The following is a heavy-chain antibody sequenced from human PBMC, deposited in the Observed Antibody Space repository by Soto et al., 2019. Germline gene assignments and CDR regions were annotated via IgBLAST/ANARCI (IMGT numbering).Heavy chain of an antibody. CDR3: VKGYYYDSSGYYFSAFDI. V-gene: IGHV3-64D*06. D-gene: IGHD3-22*01. CDR1: GFTFSSYA. Sequence: GSLRLSCSASGFTFSSYAMHWVRQAPGKGLEYVSAISSNGGSTYYADSVKGRFTISRDNSKNTLYLQMSSLRAEDTAVYYCVKGYYYDSSGYYFSAFDIWGQGTMVTVSS. J-gene: IGHJ3*02. CDR2: ISSNGGST.